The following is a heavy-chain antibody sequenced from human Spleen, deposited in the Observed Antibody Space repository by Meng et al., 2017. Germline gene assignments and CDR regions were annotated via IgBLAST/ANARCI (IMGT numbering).Heavy chain of an antibody. Sequence: EAQLVESGGGLVNPGGSLRLSCAASGFTFSNAYMTWVRQVPGKRLEWVGRIKSKPDGETIDYAAPVKGRFTISRDDSKNTVYLQMNSLKSEDTAVYYCSGHIDYWGQGTLVTVSS. CDR1: GFTFSNAY. CDR2: IKSKPDGETI. J-gene: IGHJ4*02. V-gene: IGHV3-15*01. CDR3: SGHIDY. D-gene: IGHD5-12*01.